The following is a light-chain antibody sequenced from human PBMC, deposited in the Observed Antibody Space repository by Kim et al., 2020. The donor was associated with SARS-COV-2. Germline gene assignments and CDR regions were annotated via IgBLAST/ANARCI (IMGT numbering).Light chain of an antibody. Sequence: DIVMTQSPPSLPVTPEEPASISCRSSQSLLHSIGYNYLDWYLQKPGQSPQLLIYLGSNRASGVPDRFSGSGSGTDFTLKISRVEAEDVGVYYCMQALQTPYTFGQGTKLEI. CDR3: MQALQTPYT. V-gene: IGKV2-28*01. CDR2: LGS. J-gene: IGKJ2*01. CDR1: QSLLHSIGYNY.